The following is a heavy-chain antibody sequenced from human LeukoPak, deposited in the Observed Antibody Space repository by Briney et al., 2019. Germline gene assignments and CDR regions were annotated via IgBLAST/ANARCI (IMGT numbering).Heavy chain of an antibody. J-gene: IGHJ4*02. CDR1: GFTFNSYS. CDR2: ISYSGGTK. Sequence: GGSLRLSCAASGFTFNSYSMTWLRQAPGKGLEWVSGISYSGGTKYYADSVKGRFTISRDNSKNTLYLQMSSLRAEDTAVYYCAKDTGQWPIRTFDFWGQGTLVTVSS. CDR3: AKDTGQWPIRTFDF. D-gene: IGHD6-19*01. V-gene: IGHV3-23*01.